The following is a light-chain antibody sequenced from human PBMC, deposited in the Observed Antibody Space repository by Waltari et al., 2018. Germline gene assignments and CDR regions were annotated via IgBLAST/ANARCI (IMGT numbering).Light chain of an antibody. J-gene: IGLJ2*01. CDR1: TLGERY. V-gene: IGLV3-1*01. CDR3: QAWDSSPVV. CDR2: HDA. Sequence: SDELTQPPSVSVSPGHTATITCSGDTLGERYVSWYQQRSGQSPHVVIYHDAKRASGIPERFSGSKSGNTATLIIIGTQPMDEADYFCQAWDSSPVVFGGGTKLTVL.